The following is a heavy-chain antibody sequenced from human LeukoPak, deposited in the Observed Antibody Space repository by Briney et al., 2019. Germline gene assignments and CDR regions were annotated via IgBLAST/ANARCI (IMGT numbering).Heavy chain of an antibody. D-gene: IGHD6-13*01. Sequence: GGSLRLSCAASGFTVSSNYMGWVRQAPGKGLKWGSVIYSGGNTYYADSVKGRFTISRDTSRNTMDLEMTSLRAEDTAVYYCARCDSSSWFGIDFWGQGTLVTVSS. CDR2: IYSGGNT. CDR1: GFTVSSNY. J-gene: IGHJ4*02. CDR3: ARCDSSSWFGIDF. V-gene: IGHV3-53*01.